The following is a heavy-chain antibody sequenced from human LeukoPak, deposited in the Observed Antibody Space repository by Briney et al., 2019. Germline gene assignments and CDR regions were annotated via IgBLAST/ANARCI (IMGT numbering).Heavy chain of an antibody. CDR2: INTSTGKP. CDR3: ARNGIAAAGTRYYYGMDV. J-gene: IGHJ6*02. D-gene: IGHD6-13*01. Sequence: GASVKGSCKASGYTFTSYAMNWVRQAPGQGLEWMGWINTSTGKPTYAQGFTGRFVFSLDTSVSTAYLQISSLKAEDTAVYYCARNGIAAAGTRYYYGMDVWGQGTTVTVSS. V-gene: IGHV7-4-1*02. CDR1: GYTFTSYA.